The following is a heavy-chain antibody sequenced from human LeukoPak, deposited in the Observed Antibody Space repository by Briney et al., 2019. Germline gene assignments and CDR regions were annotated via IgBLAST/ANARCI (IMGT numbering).Heavy chain of an antibody. D-gene: IGHD3-22*01. Sequence: GGSLRLSCAASGFTVSSNYMSWVRQAPGKGLEWVSVIYSGGSTYYADSVKGRFTISRDNSKNTLYLQMNSLRAEDTAVYYCARKAYYDSSGYSDHWGQGTLVTVSS. CDR3: ARKAYYDSSGYSDH. V-gene: IGHV3-53*01. CDR1: GFTVSSNY. CDR2: IYSGGST. J-gene: IGHJ4*02.